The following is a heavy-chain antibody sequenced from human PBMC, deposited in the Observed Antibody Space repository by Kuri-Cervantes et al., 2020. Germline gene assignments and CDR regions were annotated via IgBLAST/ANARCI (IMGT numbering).Heavy chain of an antibody. CDR3: ARVDHYYDSSGWVFDY. CDR2: INPSGGST. D-gene: IGHD3-22*01. Sequence: GESLKISCKASGYAFTSYYMHWVRQAPGQGLEWMGIINPSGGSTSYAQKFQGRVTMTRDTSTSTVYMELSSLRSEDTAVYYCARVDHYYDSSGWVFDYWGQGTLVTVSS. V-gene: IGHV1-46*01. J-gene: IGHJ4*02. CDR1: GYAFTSYY.